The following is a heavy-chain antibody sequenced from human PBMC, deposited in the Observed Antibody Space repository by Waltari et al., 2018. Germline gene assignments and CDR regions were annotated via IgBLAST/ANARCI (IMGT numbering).Heavy chain of an antibody. CDR3: ARGSYGGNPRYVFDY. D-gene: IGHD4-17*01. V-gene: IGHV4-34*01. J-gene: IGHJ4*02. CDR1: GGSFRGYY. CDR2: INHSGRT. Sequence: QVQLQQWGAGLLKPSEPLSLTCAVYGGSFRGYYWRWIRQPPGKGLEWIGEINHSGRTNYNPSLKSRVTISVDTSKNPFSLKLSSVTAAHTAVYYCARGSYGGNPRYVFDYWGQGTLVTVPS.